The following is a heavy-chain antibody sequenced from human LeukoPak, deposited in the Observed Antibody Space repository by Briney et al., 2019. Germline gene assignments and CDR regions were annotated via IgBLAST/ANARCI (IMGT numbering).Heavy chain of an antibody. Sequence: ASVKVSCKASGHTFPIIYIHWVRQAPGQGLEWMGGIIPIFGTANYAQKFQGRVTITADESTSTAYMELSSLRSEDTAVYYCARDGNWGSLRGAFDIWGQGTIVTVSS. V-gene: IGHV1-69*13. J-gene: IGHJ3*02. CDR2: IIPIFGTA. CDR1: GHTFPIIY. D-gene: IGHD7-27*01. CDR3: ARDGNWGSLRGAFDI.